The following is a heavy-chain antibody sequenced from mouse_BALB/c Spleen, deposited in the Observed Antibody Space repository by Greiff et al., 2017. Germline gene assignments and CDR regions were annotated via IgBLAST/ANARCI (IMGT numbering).Heavy chain of an antibody. J-gene: IGHJ4*01. CDR2: IWAGGST. CDR1: GFSLTSYG. D-gene: IGHD2-1*01. V-gene: IGHV2-9*02. Sequence: VQLVESGPGLVAPSQSLSITCTVSGFSLTSYGVHWVRQPPGKGLEWLGVIWAGGSTNYNSALMSRLSISKDNSKSQVFLKMNSLQTDDTAMYYCARGGNQGYYAMDYWGQGTSVTVSS. CDR3: ARGGNQGYYAMDY.